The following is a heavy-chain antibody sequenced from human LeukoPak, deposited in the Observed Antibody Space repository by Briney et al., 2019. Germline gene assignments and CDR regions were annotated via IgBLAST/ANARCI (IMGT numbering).Heavy chain of an antibody. D-gene: IGHD3-3*01. CDR2: INSDRSST. V-gene: IGHV3-74*01. Sequence: GGSLRLSCAASGFTFNIYWMHWVRQAPGKGLVWVSRINSDRSSTSYADFVKGRFTISRDNAKNTLYLQMNSLRAEDTAVYYCARDEDWSGYYGAFDIWGQGTMVTVSS. J-gene: IGHJ3*02. CDR3: ARDEDWSGYYGAFDI. CDR1: GFTFNIYW.